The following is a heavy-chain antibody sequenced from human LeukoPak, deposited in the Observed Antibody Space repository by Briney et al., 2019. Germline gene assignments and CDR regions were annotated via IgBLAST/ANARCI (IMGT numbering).Heavy chain of an antibody. V-gene: IGHV3-23*01. CDR2: ISGSGGST. CDR3: AKGYYGSGSYPYFDY. J-gene: IGHJ4*02. CDR1: GFTFSSYA. D-gene: IGHD3-10*01. Sequence: GGSLRLSCAASGFTFSSYAMSWVRQAPGKGLEWVSAISGSGGSTYYADSVKGRFTISRDNSKNTLYLQMNSLRAEDTAVYYCAKGYYGSGSYPYFDYWGQGTLVTVPS.